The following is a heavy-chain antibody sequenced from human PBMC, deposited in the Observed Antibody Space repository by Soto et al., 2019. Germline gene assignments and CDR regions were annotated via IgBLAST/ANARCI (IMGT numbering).Heavy chain of an antibody. V-gene: IGHV3-30*03. Sequence: QVQLVESGGGVVQPGKSLRLSCAASGFSFDTYGMHWVRQAPGKGLEWVAVISSHGSNKYYADSVKGRFTISRDDSKNTVFLQXXXXXTXXXAXXXXXXXXGWRYSFGWAFDYWGQGTLVTVSS. D-gene: IGHD5-18*01. CDR2: ISSHGSNK. CDR1: GFSFDTYG. CDR3: XXXXGWRYSFGWAFDY. J-gene: IGHJ4*02.